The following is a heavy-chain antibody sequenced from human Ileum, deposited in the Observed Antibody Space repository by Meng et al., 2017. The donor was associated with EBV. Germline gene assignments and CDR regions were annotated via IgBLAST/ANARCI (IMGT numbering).Heavy chain of an antibody. V-gene: IGHV4-61*03. CDR1: GGSVSSNDYH. CDR3: AYYFVGRGGPGS. J-gene: IGHJ5*02. D-gene: IGHD3-9*01. CDR2: MYDSENA. Sequence: VPLQESGPGLGNPSETLSLTRSVSGGSVSSNDYHWSWIRQPPGKGLEWIGCMYDSENAKYNPSLNSRVTISIDTTRNHFVLKLTSVTAADTAVYYCAYYFVGRGGPGSWGQGTLVTVSS.